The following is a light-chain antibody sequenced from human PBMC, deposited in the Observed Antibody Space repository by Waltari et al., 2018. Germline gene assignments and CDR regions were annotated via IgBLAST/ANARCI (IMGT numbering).Light chain of an antibody. CDR2: GAS. CDR3: HHYNKRPPSYT. J-gene: IGKJ2*01. V-gene: IGKV3-15*01. CDR1: QSIRNN. Sequence: EIVMTQSPVTLSVSPGERVTPPCRASQSIRNNLAWYQQKAGQPPRLLIYGASTRAPGLPARFSGSGSGTEFALTISSLQPEDFAVYYCHHYNKRPPSYTFGQGTRLEIK.